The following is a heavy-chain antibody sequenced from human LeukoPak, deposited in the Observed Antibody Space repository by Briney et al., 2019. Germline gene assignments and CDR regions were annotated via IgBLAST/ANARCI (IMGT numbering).Heavy chain of an antibody. CDR3: ARNYGSGSYPPAH. V-gene: IGHV3-30*03. D-gene: IGHD3-10*01. Sequence: PGGSLRLSCAASGFTFSSYGMHWVRQAPGKGLEWVAVISYDGSNKYYADSVKGRFTISRDNSKTTLYLQMNSLRAEDTAVYYCARNYGSGSYPPAHWGQGTLVTVSS. CDR2: ISYDGSNK. CDR1: GFTFSSYG. J-gene: IGHJ4*02.